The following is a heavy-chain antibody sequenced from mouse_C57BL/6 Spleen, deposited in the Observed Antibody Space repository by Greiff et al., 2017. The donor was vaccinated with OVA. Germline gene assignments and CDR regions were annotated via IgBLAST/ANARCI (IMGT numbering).Heavy chain of an antibody. CDR3: ARSDYGSSIPFDY. Sequence: VQRVESGAELVRPGTSVKVSCKASGYAFTNYLIEWVKQRPGQGLEWIGVINPGSGGTNYNEKFKGKATLTADKSSSTAYMQLSSLTSEDSAVYFCARSDYGSSIPFDYWGQGTTLTVSS. V-gene: IGHV1-54*01. CDR2: INPGSGGT. D-gene: IGHD1-1*01. J-gene: IGHJ2*01. CDR1: GYAFTNYL.